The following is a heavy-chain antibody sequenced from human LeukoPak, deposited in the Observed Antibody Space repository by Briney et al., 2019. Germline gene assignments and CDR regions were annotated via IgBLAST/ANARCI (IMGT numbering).Heavy chain of an antibody. Sequence: ASVKVSCKASGYTFTSYAMHWVRQAPGQRLEWMGWINAGNGNTKYSQKFQGRVTITRDTSASTAYMELSSLRSEDTAVYYCARGGSGNYYGPAGWGQGTLVTVSS. CDR3: ARGGSGNYYGPAG. D-gene: IGHD1-26*01. J-gene: IGHJ4*02. CDR1: GYTFTSYA. CDR2: INAGNGNT. V-gene: IGHV1-3*01.